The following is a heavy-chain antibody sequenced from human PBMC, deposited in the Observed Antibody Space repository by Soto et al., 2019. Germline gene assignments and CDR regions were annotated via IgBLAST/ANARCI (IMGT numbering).Heavy chain of an antibody. V-gene: IGHV4-59*01. Sequence: SETLSLTCTVSGVSITPYYWTWIRHPPGKGLEWIGYVYHTGNTYYNPSLKSRVTISLDTSKNQVSLRLKSVTAADTAVYYCAREQYNWKLWGQGTLVTISS. D-gene: IGHD1-20*01. J-gene: IGHJ4*02. CDR1: GVSITPYY. CDR2: VYHTGNT. CDR3: AREQYNWKL.